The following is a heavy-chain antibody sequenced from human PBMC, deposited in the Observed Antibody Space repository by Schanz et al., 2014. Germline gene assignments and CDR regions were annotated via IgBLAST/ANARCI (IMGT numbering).Heavy chain of an antibody. Sequence: EVHLVESGGSLVQPGGSLRISCAASGFTFSRYWMQWVRQVTGKGLEWVSGIGTAGDTYYPDSVKGRFTISRENAQNSLFLQLNTLRAGDTAVYYCARVVGSGWHYFDLWGQGTLVTVSS. V-gene: IGHV3-13*04. D-gene: IGHD6-19*01. CDR3: ARVVGSGWHYFDL. J-gene: IGHJ4*02. CDR2: IGTAGDT. CDR1: GFTFSRYW.